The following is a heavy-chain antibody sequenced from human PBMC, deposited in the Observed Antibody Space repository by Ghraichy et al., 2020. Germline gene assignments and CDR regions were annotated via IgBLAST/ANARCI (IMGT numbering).Heavy chain of an antibody. CDR2: TYYRSKWNN. D-gene: IGHD1-14*01. CDR1: GDIVSGDSTA. J-gene: IGHJ3*01. CDR3: ARELLAYSITGYFAFDV. V-gene: IGHV6-1*01. Sequence: SETLSLTCAISGDIVSGDSTAWNWIRQSPSRGLEWLGRTYYRSKWNNDYAVSVKSRITINVDLSKNQFSLHLNSVTPEDTATYYCARELLAYSITGYFAFDVWGQGTVVAVSS.